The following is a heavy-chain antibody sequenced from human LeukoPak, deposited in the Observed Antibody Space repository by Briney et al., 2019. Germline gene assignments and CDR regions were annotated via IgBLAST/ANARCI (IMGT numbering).Heavy chain of an antibody. V-gene: IGHV3-30-3*01. D-gene: IGHD6-13*01. CDR1: GFTFSSYA. CDR3: ARGAIAAAGTRGYYYGMDV. Sequence: GGSLRLSCAASGFTFSSYAMHWVRQAPGKGLEWVAVISYDGSNKYYADSVKGRFTISRDNSENTLYLQMNSLRAEDTAVYFCARGAIAAAGTRGYYYGMDVWGQGTTVTVSS. CDR2: ISYDGSNK. J-gene: IGHJ6*02.